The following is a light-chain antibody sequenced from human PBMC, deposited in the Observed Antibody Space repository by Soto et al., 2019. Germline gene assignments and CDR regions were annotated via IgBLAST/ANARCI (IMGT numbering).Light chain of an antibody. Sequence: QSALTQPASVSGSSGQSITISCTGTRGDIGAYNLVSWYQQHPGTAPKLIIFEGRNRPSGVSNRFSASRSGNTASLAVSGLQSEDEGDYHCCSYAGRSTLVFGGGTKVTVL. CDR2: EGR. CDR3: CSYAGRSTLV. V-gene: IGLV2-23*01. J-gene: IGLJ2*01. CDR1: RGDIGAYNL.